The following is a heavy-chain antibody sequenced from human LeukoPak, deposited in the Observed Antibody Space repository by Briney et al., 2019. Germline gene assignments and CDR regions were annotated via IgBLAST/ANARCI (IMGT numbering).Heavy chain of an antibody. V-gene: IGHV3-21*01. CDR3: AREVDIRYFDY. CDR1: GFTFSSYS. Sequence: GGSLRLSCAASGFTFSSYSMNWVRQAPGKGLEWVSSISSSSSYIYYADSVKGRFTISRDNAKNSLCLQMNSLRAEDTAVYYCAREVDIRYFDYWGQGTLVTVSS. D-gene: IGHD2-15*01. CDR2: ISSSSSYI. J-gene: IGHJ4*02.